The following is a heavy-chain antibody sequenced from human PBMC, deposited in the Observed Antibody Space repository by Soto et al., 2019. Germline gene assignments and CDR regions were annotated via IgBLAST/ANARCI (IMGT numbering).Heavy chain of an antibody. Sequence: ASVKVSCKASGYTFTGYYMHCVRQAPGQGLEWMGWINPNSGGTNYAQKFQGRVTMTRDTSISTAYMELSRLRSDDTAVYYCARELRYCSSTSCYTLGEDYYYYYGMDVWGQGTTVTVSS. J-gene: IGHJ6*02. CDR1: GYTFTGYY. V-gene: IGHV1-2*02. CDR2: INPNSGGT. D-gene: IGHD2-2*02. CDR3: ARELRYCSSTSCYTLGEDYYYYYGMDV.